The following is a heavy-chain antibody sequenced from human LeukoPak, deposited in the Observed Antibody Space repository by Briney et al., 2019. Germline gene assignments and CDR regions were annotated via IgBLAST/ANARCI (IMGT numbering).Heavy chain of an antibody. CDR1: GFTFSSYG. CDR3: ARDTSGGYSYGFDY. J-gene: IGHJ4*02. D-gene: IGHD5-18*01. CDR2: IWYDGSNK. V-gene: IGHV3-33*01. Sequence: GGSLRLSCAASGFTFSSYGMHWVRQAPGKGLEWVAVIWYDGSNKYYADSVKGRFTISRDNSKNTLYLQMKSLRADDTAVYYCARDTSGGYSYGFDYWGQGTLVTVSS.